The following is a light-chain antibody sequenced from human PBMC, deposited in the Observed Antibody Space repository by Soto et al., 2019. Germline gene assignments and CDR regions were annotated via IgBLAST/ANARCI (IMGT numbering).Light chain of an antibody. J-gene: IGKJ4*01. CDR2: GAS. Sequence: EIVLTQSPGTLSLSPGERATLSCRASQCVSSSFLAWYQQKPGQAPRLLIYGASSRATGIPDRFSGSGSGTDFTLTISRLEPEDVAVYYGQQYGSSPLTFGGGTKVEIK. CDR1: QCVSSSF. CDR3: QQYGSSPLT. V-gene: IGKV3-20*01.